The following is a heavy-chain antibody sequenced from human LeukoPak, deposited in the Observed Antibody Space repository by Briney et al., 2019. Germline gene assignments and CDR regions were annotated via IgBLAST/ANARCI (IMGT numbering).Heavy chain of an antibody. CDR3: AVAVAGIYY. CDR2: ISGSNGNT. V-gene: IGHV1-18*01. CDR1: GYTFTRYG. Sequence: ASVKVSCKAFGYTFTRYGVSWVRQAPGQGLEWIGWISGSNGNTNYAQKLQGRVTMTTDTSTSTAYMELRSLRSDDTAVYYCAVAVAGIYYWGQGTLVTVSS. D-gene: IGHD6-19*01. J-gene: IGHJ4*02.